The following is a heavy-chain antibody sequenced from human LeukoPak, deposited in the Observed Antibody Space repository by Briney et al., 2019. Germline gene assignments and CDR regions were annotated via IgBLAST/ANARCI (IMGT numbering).Heavy chain of an antibody. CDR3: ARGPPNWGYDY. Sequence: ASVKVSCKASGYTFTSYDFNWVQQATGQRPEWMGWMSPNSGDTGYAQKFQDRVTMTRNTSISTAYMELSSLRSDDTAVYYCARGPPNWGYDYWGPGTLVTVSS. J-gene: IGHJ4*02. V-gene: IGHV1-8*01. D-gene: IGHD7-27*01. CDR2: MSPNSGDT. CDR1: GYTFTSYD.